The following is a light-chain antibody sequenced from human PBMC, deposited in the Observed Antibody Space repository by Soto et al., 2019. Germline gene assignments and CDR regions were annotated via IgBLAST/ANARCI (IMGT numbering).Light chain of an antibody. Sequence: EIVLTQSPATLSLSPGERATLSCRASQSVSSYLAWYQQKPGQAPRLIIYDASTRATGIPARFSDSGSGTDFTHTISSLEPEDFAVYYCQQRSTWPPYTFGQGTKPEIK. CDR3: QQRSTWPPYT. V-gene: IGKV3-11*01. CDR2: DAS. J-gene: IGKJ2*01. CDR1: QSVSSY.